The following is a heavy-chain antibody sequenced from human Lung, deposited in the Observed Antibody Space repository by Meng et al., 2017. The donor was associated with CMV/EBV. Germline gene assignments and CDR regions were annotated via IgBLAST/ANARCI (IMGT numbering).Heavy chain of an antibody. CDR2: ISSSGSAK. D-gene: IGHD3-22*01. V-gene: IGHV3-48*04. CDR1: GFTFSSYT. J-gene: IGHJ4*02. CDR3: ARSLFDSNDPFDY. Sequence: ESXKISXAAYGFTFSSYTMNWVRQAPGKGLEWVSYISSSGSAKYYADSLRGRFTISRDNAKYSLYLQMNSLRADDTAVYYCARSLFDSNDPFDYWGQGPVVTVSS.